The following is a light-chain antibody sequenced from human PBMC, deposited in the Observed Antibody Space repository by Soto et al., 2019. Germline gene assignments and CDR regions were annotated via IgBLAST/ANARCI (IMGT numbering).Light chain of an antibody. V-gene: IGKV1D-13*01. CDR3: QQFDDYPFP. Sequence: AIQLTQSPSSLSASVGDSVTITCRASQGISSALAWYQQTPRRAPKLLIYDAYTLASGVPSRFSGSRSGTDFILPGSSLQPEDFATYYCQQFDDYPFPFGPGTKVDI. CDR1: QGISSA. J-gene: IGKJ3*01. CDR2: DAY.